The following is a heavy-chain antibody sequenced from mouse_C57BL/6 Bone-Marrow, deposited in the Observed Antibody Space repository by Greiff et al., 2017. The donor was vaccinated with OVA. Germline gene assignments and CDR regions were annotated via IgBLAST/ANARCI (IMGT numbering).Heavy chain of an antibody. V-gene: IGHV1-22*01. D-gene: IGHD2-4*01. CDR3: ARRSPHDYERYYAMDY. CDR1: GYTFTDYN. J-gene: IGHJ4*01. CDR2: INPNNGGT. Sequence: VQLQQSGPELVKPGASVKMSCKASGYTFTDYNMHWVKQSHGKSLEWIGYINPNNGGTSYNQKFKGKATLTVNKSSSTAYMELRSLTSEDSAVYYYARRSPHDYERYYAMDYWGQGTSVTVSS.